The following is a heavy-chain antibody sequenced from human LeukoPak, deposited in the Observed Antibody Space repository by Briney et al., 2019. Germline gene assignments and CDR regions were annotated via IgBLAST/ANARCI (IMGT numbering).Heavy chain of an antibody. V-gene: IGHV4-34*01. Sequence: SETLSLTCAVYGGSFSGYYWSWICQPPGKGLEWIGEINHSGSTNYNPSLKSRVTISVDTSKNQFSLKLSSVTAADTAVYYCARGDIVVVPAAIAMGTNWFDPWGQGTLVTVSS. CDR2: INHSGST. D-gene: IGHD2-2*02. J-gene: IGHJ5*02. CDR3: ARGDIVVVPAAIAMGTNWFDP. CDR1: GGSFSGYY.